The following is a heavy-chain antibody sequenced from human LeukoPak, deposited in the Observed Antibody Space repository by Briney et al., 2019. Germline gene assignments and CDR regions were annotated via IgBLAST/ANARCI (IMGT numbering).Heavy chain of an antibody. V-gene: IGHV3-21*01. Sequence: GGSLRLSCAASGFTFSSYSMNWVRQAPGKGLEWVSSISSSSSYIYHADSVKGRFTISRDNAKDSPYLQMNSLRAEDTAVYYCARVSAFDIWGQGTMVTVSS. CDR3: ARVSAFDI. CDR1: GFTFSSYS. J-gene: IGHJ3*02. CDR2: ISSSSSYI.